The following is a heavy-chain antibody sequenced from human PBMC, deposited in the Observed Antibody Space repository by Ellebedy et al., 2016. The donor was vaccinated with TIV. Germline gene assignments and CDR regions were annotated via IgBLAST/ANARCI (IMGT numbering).Heavy chain of an antibody. CDR1: GFTFSTYW. CDR3: VSGNSDWYRNCFDP. V-gene: IGHV3-74*01. Sequence: GGSLRLXXAASGFTFSTYWMHWVRQVPGKGLVWVSRINSDGSRTSYADSVKGRFTISRDNAKNTLHLQMNSLRADDTAIYYCVSGNSDWYRNCFDPWGQGTLVTVSS. D-gene: IGHD6-19*01. CDR2: INSDGSRT. J-gene: IGHJ5*02.